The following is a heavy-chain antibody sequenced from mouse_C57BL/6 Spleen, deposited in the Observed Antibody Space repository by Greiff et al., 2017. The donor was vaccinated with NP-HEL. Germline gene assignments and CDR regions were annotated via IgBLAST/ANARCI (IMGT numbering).Heavy chain of an antibody. V-gene: IGHV1-26*01. CDR2: INPNNGGT. CDR3: ARDYDYDGQFAY. J-gene: IGHJ3*01. Sequence: EVQLQQSGPELVKPGASVKISCKASGYTFTDYYMNWVKQSHGKSLEWIGDINPNNGGTSYNQKFKGKATLTVDKSSSTAYMELRSLTSEDSAVYYCARDYDYDGQFAYWGQGTLVTVSA. D-gene: IGHD2-4*01. CDR1: GYTFTDYY.